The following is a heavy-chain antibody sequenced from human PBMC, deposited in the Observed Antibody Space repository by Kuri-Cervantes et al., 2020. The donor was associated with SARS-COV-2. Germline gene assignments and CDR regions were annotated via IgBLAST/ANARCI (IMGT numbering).Heavy chain of an antibody. J-gene: IGHJ3*02. CDR2: ISGSGGST. CDR1: GFTFSSYA. CDR3: AKDHYGGNAAFDI. D-gene: IGHD4-23*01. V-gene: IGHV3-23*01. Sequence: GESLKISCAASGFTFSSYAMSWVHQAPGKGLEWVSAISGSGGSTYYADSVKGRFTISRDNSKNTLYLQMNSLRAEDTAVYYCAKDHYGGNAAFDIWGQGTMVTVSS.